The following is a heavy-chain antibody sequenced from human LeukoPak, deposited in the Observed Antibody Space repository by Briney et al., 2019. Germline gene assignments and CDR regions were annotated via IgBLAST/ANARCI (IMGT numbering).Heavy chain of an antibody. D-gene: IGHD6-19*01. V-gene: IGHV1-24*01. Sequence: ASVKVSCKVSGYTLTELSMHWVRQAPGKGLEWMGGFDPEDGETIYAQKFQGRVTMTEDTSTDTAYMELSSLRSEDTAVYYCATGSGWGYYYYMDVWGKGTTVTVSS. CDR2: FDPEDGET. J-gene: IGHJ6*03. CDR1: GYTLTELS. CDR3: ATGSGWGYYYYMDV.